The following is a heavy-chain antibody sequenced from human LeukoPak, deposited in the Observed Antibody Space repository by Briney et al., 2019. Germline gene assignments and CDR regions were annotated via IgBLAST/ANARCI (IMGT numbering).Heavy chain of an antibody. CDR1: GFSFDDYA. CDR3: ARDSDITIFGVVIPMALDY. Sequence: PGGSLRLSCVASGFSFDDYAMSWVRQAPGKGPEWVSYISSSSSTIYYADSVKGRFTISRDNAKNSLYLQMNSLRAEDTAVYYCARDSDITIFGVVIPMALDYWGQGTLVTVSS. V-gene: IGHV3-48*01. D-gene: IGHD3-3*01. CDR2: ISSSSSTI. J-gene: IGHJ4*02.